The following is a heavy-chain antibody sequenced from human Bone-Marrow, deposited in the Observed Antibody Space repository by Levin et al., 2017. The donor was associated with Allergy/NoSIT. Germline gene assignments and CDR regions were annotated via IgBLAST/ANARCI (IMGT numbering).Heavy chain of an antibody. J-gene: IGHJ4*02. CDR1: GYNFVSYY. CDR3: ARQYSNYDAFDY. D-gene: IGHD4-11*01. V-gene: IGHV1-46*01. Sequence: ASVKVSCKASGYNFVSYYVHWVRQAPGQGLEWMGVITPSDGSTNYAQEFQGRVTMTRDTSTSTAYMELSSLRSDDTVVYFCARQYSNYDAFDYWGQGTLVTVSS. CDR2: ITPSDGST.